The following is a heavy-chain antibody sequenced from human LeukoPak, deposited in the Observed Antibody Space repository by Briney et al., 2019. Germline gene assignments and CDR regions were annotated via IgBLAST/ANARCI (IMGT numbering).Heavy chain of an antibody. J-gene: IGHJ6*03. CDR1: GYTFTSYD. Sequence: ASVKVSCKASGYTFTSYDINWVRQAPGQGLEWMGWMNPNSGNTDYAQKFQGRVTMTRNTSISTAYMELSSLRSEDTAVYYCARGRGRYCSSTSCLYVRYYYYYMDVWGKGTTVTVSS. CDR2: MNPNSGNT. CDR3: ARGRGRYCSSTSCLYVRYYYYYMDV. D-gene: IGHD2-2*01. V-gene: IGHV1-8*01.